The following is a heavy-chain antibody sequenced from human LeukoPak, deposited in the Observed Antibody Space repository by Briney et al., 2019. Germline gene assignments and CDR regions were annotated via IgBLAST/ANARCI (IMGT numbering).Heavy chain of an antibody. CDR1: GFTFSSYW. Sequence: GGSLRLSCAASGFTFSSYWMSWVRQAPGKGLEWVANIKQDGSEKYYVDSVKGRFTISRDNAKNSLYLQMNSLRAEDTAVYYCARMVRGVTSLRNYFDYWGQGTLVTVSS. V-gene: IGHV3-7*01. CDR3: ARMVRGVTSLRNYFDY. D-gene: IGHD3-10*01. J-gene: IGHJ4*02. CDR2: IKQDGSEK.